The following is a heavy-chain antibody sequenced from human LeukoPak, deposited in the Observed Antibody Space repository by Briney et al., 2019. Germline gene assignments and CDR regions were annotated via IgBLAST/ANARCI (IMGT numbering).Heavy chain of an antibody. D-gene: IGHD6-13*01. CDR2: INHSGST. V-gene: IGHV4-34*01. J-gene: IGHJ4*02. CDR1: GGSFSGYY. Sequence: PSETLSLTCAVYGGSFSGYYWSWIRQPPGKGREWIGEINHSGSTNYNPSPKSRVPISVDTSKNQFSLKLSSVTAADTAVYYGARCLKRAGAGHGSWGQGTLVTVSS. CDR3: ARCLKRAGAGHGS.